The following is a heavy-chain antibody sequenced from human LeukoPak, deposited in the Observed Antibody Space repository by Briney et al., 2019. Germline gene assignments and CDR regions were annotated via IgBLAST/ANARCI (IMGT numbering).Heavy chain of an antibody. CDR2: IIPIFGTA. CDR1: GYTFTGYY. CDR3: ARHDGSGSYSN. J-gene: IGHJ4*02. Sequence: GASVKVSCKASGYTFTGYYMHWVRQAPGQGLEWMGGIIPIFGTANYAQKFQGRVTITADESTSTAYMELSSLRSEDTAVYYCARHDGSGSYSNWGQGTLVTVSS. D-gene: IGHD3-10*01. V-gene: IGHV1-69*13.